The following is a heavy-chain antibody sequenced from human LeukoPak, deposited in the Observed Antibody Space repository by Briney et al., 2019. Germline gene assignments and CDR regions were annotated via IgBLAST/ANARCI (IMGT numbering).Heavy chain of an antibody. J-gene: IGHJ6*03. D-gene: IGHD5-18*01. V-gene: IGHV4-59*01. CDR3: AREYRGYSYGAYYYYYMDV. CDR1: GVSISGYY. CDR2: IYYSGST. Sequence: PSETLSLTCTVSGVSISGYYWSWIRQPPGKGLEWIGYIYYSGSTNYNPSLKSRVTISVDTSKNQFSLKLSSVTAADTAVYYCAREYRGYSYGAYYYYYMDVWGKGTTVTVSS.